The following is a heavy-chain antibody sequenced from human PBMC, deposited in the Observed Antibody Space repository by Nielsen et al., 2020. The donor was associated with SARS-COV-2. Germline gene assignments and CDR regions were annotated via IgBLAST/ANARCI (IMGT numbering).Heavy chain of an antibody. Sequence: ASVKVSCKASGYTFTSYYMHWVRQAPGQGLEWMGIINPNIGSTTYAQKFQVRLTMTRDTSTSTVYMELSSLRSDDTAVYYCARDSSGTYRRVDYWGQGTLVTVSS. V-gene: IGHV1-46*01. CDR1: GYTFTSYY. D-gene: IGHD3-22*01. CDR3: ARDSSGTYRRVDY. J-gene: IGHJ4*02. CDR2: INPNIGST.